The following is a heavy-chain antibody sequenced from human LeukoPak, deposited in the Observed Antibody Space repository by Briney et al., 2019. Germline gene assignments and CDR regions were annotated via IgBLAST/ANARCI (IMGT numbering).Heavy chain of an antibody. CDR3: ARGSFVLRFLEWLSRFDY. V-gene: IGHV4-34*01. J-gene: IGHJ4*02. D-gene: IGHD3-3*01. CDR2: INHSGST. CDR1: GGSSSGYY. Sequence: PSETLSLTCAVYGGSSSGYYWSWIRQPPGKGLEWIGEINHSGSTNYNPSLKSRVTISVDTSKNQFSLKLSSVTAADTAVYYCARGSFVLRFLEWLSRFDYWGQGTLVTVSS.